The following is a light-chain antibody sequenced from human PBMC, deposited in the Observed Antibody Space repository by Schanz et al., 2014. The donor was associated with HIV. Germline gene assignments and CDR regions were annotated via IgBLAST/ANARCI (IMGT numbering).Light chain of an antibody. Sequence: QSALTQPASVSGSPGQSITISCTGTRNDVGTYNLVSWYQQHPGKAPQLMIYEVTKRPSGVSDRFSGSQSDSTASLIIFGLQAEDEADYYCTSYTSSMTLHVLFGGGTKLTVL. CDR3: TSYTSSMTLHVL. CDR2: EVT. J-gene: IGLJ2*01. CDR1: RNDVGTYNL. V-gene: IGLV2-14*02.